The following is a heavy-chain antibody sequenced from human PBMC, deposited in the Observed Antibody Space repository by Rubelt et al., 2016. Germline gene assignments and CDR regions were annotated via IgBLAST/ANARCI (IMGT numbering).Heavy chain of an antibody. J-gene: IGHJ4*02. V-gene: IGHV3-64D*09. D-gene: IGHD3-16*01. CDR1: GFTFRSCA. CDR2: IVDNGGTT. Sequence: ECGGGLVQPGGSLRLSCSASGFTFRSCAMHWVRQAPGKGLEYVSAIVDNGGTTYYADSVKGRFTISRDNSKNPLYLQMSSLRAEDTAMYYCVKDGGRYDYQPPGLDYWGQGTLVTVSS. CDR3: VKDGGRYDYQPPGLDY.